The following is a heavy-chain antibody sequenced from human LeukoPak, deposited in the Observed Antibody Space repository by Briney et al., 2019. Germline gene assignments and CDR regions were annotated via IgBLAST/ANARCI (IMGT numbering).Heavy chain of an antibody. V-gene: IGHV3-74*01. J-gene: IGHJ4*02. D-gene: IGHD3-10*01. CDR3: ARAGPGSYQTTDY. CDR1: GXTFSSYW. Sequence: PGGSLRLSCAASGXTFSSYWLHWVRQAPGKGLVWVSRINSDGSSTSYADSVKGRFTISRDNAKNTLYLQMNSLRAEDTAVYYCARAGPGSYQTTDYWGQGTLVTVSS. CDR2: INSDGSST.